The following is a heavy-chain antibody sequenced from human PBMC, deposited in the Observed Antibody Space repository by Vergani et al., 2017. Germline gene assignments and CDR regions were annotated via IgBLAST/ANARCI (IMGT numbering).Heavy chain of an antibody. CDR1: GFSFSGYW. V-gene: IGHV3-74*01. J-gene: IGHJ5*01. D-gene: IGHD5-12*01. CDR2: IKSDGSIT. CDR3: VRARCSGPCFMANWFDS. Sequence: EVQLVESGGGLIHPGGSLRLSCEGSGFSFSGYWMHWVRQSPEKELVWVSRIKSDGSITNYADSVKGRFTISRDNAKNTLYLEMNSLRGDDTAIYYCVRARCSGPCFMANWFDSWGQGTLVTVSS.